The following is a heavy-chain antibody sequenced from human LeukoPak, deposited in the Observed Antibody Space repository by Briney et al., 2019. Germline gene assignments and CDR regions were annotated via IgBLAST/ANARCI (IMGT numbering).Heavy chain of an antibody. D-gene: IGHD2-2*01. CDR1: GGSFSDYF. Sequence: SETRSLTCAVYGGSFSDYFWGWIRQPPGKGLEWIGEINHSGRTYYNPSLKSRVTISVDTSKNQFSLNLSSVTAADTAVYYCARDVVVVPAAIHYGMDVWGQGTTVTVSS. V-gene: IGHV4-34*01. CDR2: INHSGRT. J-gene: IGHJ6*02. CDR3: ARDVVVVPAAIHYGMDV.